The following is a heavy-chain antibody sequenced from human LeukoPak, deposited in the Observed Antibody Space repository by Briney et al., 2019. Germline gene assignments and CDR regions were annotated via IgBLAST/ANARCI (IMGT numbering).Heavy chain of an antibody. CDR2: INHSGST. V-gene: IGHV4-34*01. CDR1: GGSFSAYY. D-gene: IGHD2-2*01. J-gene: IGHJ5*02. CDR3: ASDPRNHCSSTSCYPWFDP. Sequence: SETLSLTCAVYGGSFSAYYWSWIRQPPGAGLEWIGEINHSGSTSYNPSLKSRVTISVDTSKNQFSLKLSSVTAANTAVYYCASDPRNHCSSTSCYPWFDPWGQGTLVTVSS.